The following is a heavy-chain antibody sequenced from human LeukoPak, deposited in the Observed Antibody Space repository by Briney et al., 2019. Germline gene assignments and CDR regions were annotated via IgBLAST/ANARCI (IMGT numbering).Heavy chain of an antibody. V-gene: IGHV1-2*02. Sequence: GASVSVSFTSSASTFTSHYTHWVRQAPGPGHGWMGWSNTNSGTTDYAQKFPGRVSMNSDSSTVYMKLTMLRSADTAAYFCARAPEGRFYDSSGYVGWYFDLWGRGTLVTVSS. D-gene: IGHD3-22*01. J-gene: IGHJ2*01. CDR3: ARAPEGRFYDSSGYVGWYFDL. CDR2: SNTNSGTT. CDR1: ASTFTSHY.